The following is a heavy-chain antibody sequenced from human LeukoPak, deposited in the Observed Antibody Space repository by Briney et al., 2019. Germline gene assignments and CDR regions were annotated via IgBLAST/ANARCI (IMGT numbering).Heavy chain of an antibody. CDR3: ARGDYIWGSYRYTNAFDI. CDR2: IYYSGST. Sequence: SETLSLTCTVSGGSISSYYWSWIRQPPGKGLEWIGYIYYSGSTNYNPSLKSRVTISVDTSKNQFSLKLSSVTAADRAVYYCARGDYIWGSYRYTNAFDIWGQGTMVTVSS. J-gene: IGHJ3*02. D-gene: IGHD3-16*02. CDR1: GGSISSYY. V-gene: IGHV4-59*01.